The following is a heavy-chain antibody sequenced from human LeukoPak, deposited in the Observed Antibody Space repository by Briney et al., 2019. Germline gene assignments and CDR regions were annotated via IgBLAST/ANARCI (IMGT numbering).Heavy chain of an antibody. Sequence: SVKVSCKASGGSFSTYAISWVRQAPGQGLEWMGGITPMFGTPNYAQNFQGRVTITADESTSTAYMELTSLRSEDTAVYYCVRDGSYYDSSGYYYLYWGQGTLVTVSS. CDR1: GGSFSTYA. CDR3: VRDGSYYDSSGYYYLY. D-gene: IGHD3-22*01. CDR2: ITPMFGTP. J-gene: IGHJ4*02. V-gene: IGHV1-69*13.